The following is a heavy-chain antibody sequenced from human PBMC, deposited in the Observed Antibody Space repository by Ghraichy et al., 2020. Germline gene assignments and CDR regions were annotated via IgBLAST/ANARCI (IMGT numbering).Heavy chain of an antibody. CDR3: ARGGVVVAPIFAFDV. CDR2: IYSGGGT. J-gene: IGHJ3*01. D-gene: IGHD2-15*01. CDR1: GITVSDNY. Sequence: GGSLRLSCAASGITVSDNYMTWVRQAPGKGLEWLSVIYSGGGTYHADSVKGRFTISRDNSRNTLYLQMNSLRVEDTAIYFCARGGVVVAPIFAFDVWGQGTMVTVSS. V-gene: IGHV3-53*01.